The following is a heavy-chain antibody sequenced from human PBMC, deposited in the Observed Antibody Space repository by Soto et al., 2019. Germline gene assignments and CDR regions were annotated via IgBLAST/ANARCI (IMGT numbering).Heavy chain of an antibody. CDR2: ISGSGGST. V-gene: IGHV3-23*01. CDR3: AKAPLYGSGSYYNENWFDP. D-gene: IGHD3-10*01. J-gene: IGHJ5*02. Sequence: PEGSLRLSCAASGFTFSSYAMSWFRQAPGKGLEWVSAISGSGGSTYYADSVKGRFTISRDNSKNTLYLQMNSLRAEDTAVYYCAKAPLYGSGSYYNENWFDPWGQGTLVTVSS. CDR1: GFTFSSYA.